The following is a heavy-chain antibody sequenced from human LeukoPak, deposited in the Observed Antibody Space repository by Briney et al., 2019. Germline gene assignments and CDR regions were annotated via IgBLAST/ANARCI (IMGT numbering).Heavy chain of an antibody. V-gene: IGHV4-30-4*01. Sequence: SETLSLTCTVSGGSISSGDYYWSWIRQPPGKGLEWIGYIYYSGSTYYNPSLKSRVTISVDTSKNQFSLKLSSVTAADTAVYYCARGMTVTTNPFDYWGQGTLVTVSS. CDR3: ARGMTVTTNPFDY. CDR2: IYYSGST. D-gene: IGHD4-17*01. CDR1: GGSISSGDYY. J-gene: IGHJ4*02.